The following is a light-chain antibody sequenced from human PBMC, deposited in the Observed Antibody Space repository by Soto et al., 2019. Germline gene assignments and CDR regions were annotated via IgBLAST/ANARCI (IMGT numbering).Light chain of an antibody. V-gene: IGKV3-15*01. CDR1: QSVSSN. CDR2: GAS. Sequence: EIVMTQSPATLSVSPGERATLSCRASQSVSSNLAWYQRKPGQAPRLLIYGASTRATGIPDRFSGSGSGTEFTLTISSLQSEDFAVYYCQQYNNWPLTFGQGTKVEIK. J-gene: IGKJ1*01. CDR3: QQYNNWPLT.